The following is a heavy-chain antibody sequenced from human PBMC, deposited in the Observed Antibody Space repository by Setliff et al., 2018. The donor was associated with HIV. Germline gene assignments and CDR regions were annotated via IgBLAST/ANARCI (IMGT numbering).Heavy chain of an antibody. D-gene: IGHD1-26*01. Sequence: SETLSLTCTVSGGSNSRYYWAWIRQPPGKGLEYIGSIHYDERTYYNPSLKSRVTLSFDTSKNNFSLNLNSVTATDTAVYYCARGLKGGGYYFDYWGQGMLVTVSS. CDR1: GGSNSRYY. V-gene: IGHV4-39*02. CDR3: ARGLKGGGYYFDY. CDR2: IHYDERT. J-gene: IGHJ4*01.